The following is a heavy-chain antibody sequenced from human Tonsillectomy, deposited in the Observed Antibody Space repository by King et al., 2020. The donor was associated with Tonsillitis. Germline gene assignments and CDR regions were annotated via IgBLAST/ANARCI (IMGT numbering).Heavy chain of an antibody. V-gene: IGHV1-18*01. J-gene: IGHJ6*03. D-gene: IGHD3-22*01. Sequence: QVQLVESGTEVKKPGASVKVSCKASGYTFTNNGISWVRQAPGQGLEWMGWISGYNGNTNYAQKFQGRVTMTTDTSTNTAYMELRSLTSDDTAVYYCARDSLYLVMIVVTADKYHVMDVWGKGTTVTVSS. CDR1: GYTFTNNG. CDR2: ISGYNGNT. CDR3: ARDSLYLVMIVVTADKYHVMDV.